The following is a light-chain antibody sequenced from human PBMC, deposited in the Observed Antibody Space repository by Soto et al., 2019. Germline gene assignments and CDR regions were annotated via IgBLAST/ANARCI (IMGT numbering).Light chain of an antibody. CDR3: QQYDKWPIT. CDR1: QSISSN. Sequence: EIVMTQSPATLSVSPGERATLSCWASQSISSNLAWHKQKPGQAPRLLIYDASTRATGIPARFSGGGSGTKFTLTISGLQSEDFAVYYCQQYDKWPITFGQGTRLEIK. V-gene: IGKV3-15*01. J-gene: IGKJ5*01. CDR2: DAS.